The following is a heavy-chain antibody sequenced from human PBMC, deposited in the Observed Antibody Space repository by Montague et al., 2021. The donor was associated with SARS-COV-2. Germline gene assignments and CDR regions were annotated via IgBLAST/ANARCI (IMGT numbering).Heavy chain of an antibody. Sequence: TLSLTCTVSGGSISSGGYYWSWIRQHPGKGLEWIGYIYYSGSTYYNPSLKSRVTISVDTSKNQFSLKLSSVTAADTAVYYCARHSVASGGNYFDPWGRGTLVTVSS. J-gene: IGHJ5*02. V-gene: IGHV4-31*03. D-gene: IGHD1-7*01. CDR1: GGSISSGGYY. CDR2: IYYSGST. CDR3: ARHSVASGGNYFDP.